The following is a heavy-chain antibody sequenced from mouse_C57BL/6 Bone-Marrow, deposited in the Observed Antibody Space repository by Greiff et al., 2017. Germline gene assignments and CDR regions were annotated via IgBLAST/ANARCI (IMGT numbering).Heavy chain of an antibody. J-gene: IGHJ4*01. CDR2: IHPSDSDT. Sequence: VQLQQPGAELVKPGASVKVSCKASGYTFTSYWMHWVKQRPGQGLEWIGRIHPSDSDTNYNQKFKGKATLTVDKSSSTAYMQISSLTSEDSAVYYCAIVDAMDYWGQGTSVTVSS. CDR1: GYTFTSYW. V-gene: IGHV1-74*01. CDR3: AIVDAMDY.